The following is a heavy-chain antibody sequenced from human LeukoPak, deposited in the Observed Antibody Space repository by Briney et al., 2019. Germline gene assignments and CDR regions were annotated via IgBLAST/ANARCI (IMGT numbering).Heavy chain of an antibody. Sequence: ASVKVSCKASGYTFTSYAMHWVRQAPGQRLEWMGWINAGNGNTKYSQKFQGRVTITRDTSASTAYMELSSLRSEDTAVYYCARDLIAVAGFDYWGQGTLVTVSS. D-gene: IGHD6-19*01. CDR3: ARDLIAVAGFDY. J-gene: IGHJ4*02. V-gene: IGHV1-3*01. CDR2: INAGNGNT. CDR1: GYTFTSYA.